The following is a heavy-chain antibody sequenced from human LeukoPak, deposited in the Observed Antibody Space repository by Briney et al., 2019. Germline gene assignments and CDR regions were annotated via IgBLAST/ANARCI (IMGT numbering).Heavy chain of an antibody. CDR3: ARVVPAAGTGTIDY. CDR2: ISAYNGNT. Sequence: GASVKVSRKASGYTFTSYGISWERQAPGQGLEWMGWISAYNGNTNYAQKLQGRVTMTTDTSTSTAYMELRSLRSDDTAVYYCARVVPAAGTGTIDYWGQGTLVTVSS. V-gene: IGHV1-18*01. J-gene: IGHJ4*02. D-gene: IGHD6-13*01. CDR1: GYTFTSYG.